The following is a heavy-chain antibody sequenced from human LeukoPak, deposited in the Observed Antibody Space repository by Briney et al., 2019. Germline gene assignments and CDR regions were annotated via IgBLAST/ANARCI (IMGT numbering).Heavy chain of an antibody. V-gene: IGHV1-18*04. Sequence: GASVKVSCKASGYTFTSYGISWVRQAPGQGLEWMGWISAYNGNTNYAQKLQGRVTMTTDTSTSTAYMELRSLRSDDTAVYYCAREYGYCSSTSCYTNWFDPWGQGTLVTVSS. CDR2: ISAYNGNT. J-gene: IGHJ5*02. CDR3: AREYGYCSSTSCYTNWFDP. CDR1: GYTFTSYG. D-gene: IGHD2-2*02.